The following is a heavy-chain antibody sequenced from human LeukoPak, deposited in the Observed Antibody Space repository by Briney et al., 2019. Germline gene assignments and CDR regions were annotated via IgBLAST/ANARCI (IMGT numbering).Heavy chain of an antibody. D-gene: IGHD3-9*01. J-gene: IGHJ4*02. Sequence: ASVKVSCKASGGTFSSYAISWVRQAPGQGLEWMGWISAYNGNTNYAQKLQGRVTMTTDTSTSTAYMELRSLRSDDTAVYYCARAARRYGDYWGQGTLVTVSS. V-gene: IGHV1-18*01. CDR2: ISAYNGNT. CDR1: GGTFSSYA. CDR3: ARAARRYGDY.